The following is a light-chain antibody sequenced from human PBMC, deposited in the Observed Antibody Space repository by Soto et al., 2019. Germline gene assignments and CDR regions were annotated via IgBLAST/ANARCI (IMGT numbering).Light chain of an antibody. Sequence: DIQMTQSPSTLSASVGDRVTITCRASQSISSWLAWYQQKPGTAPKLLIYKASTLESGVPSRFSGSRSGTEVTLTVSSLQPDDFATYYCQQYNDSFPYTFGQGTKLEIK. CDR1: QSISSW. CDR3: QQYNDSFPYT. CDR2: KAS. J-gene: IGKJ2*01. V-gene: IGKV1-5*03.